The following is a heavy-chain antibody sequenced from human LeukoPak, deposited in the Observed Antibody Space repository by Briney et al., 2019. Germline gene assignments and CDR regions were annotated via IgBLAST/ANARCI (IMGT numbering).Heavy chain of an antibody. CDR2: IKEDGTEK. V-gene: IGHV3-7*03. D-gene: IGHD4/OR15-4a*01. CDR1: GGSISSSSYY. CDR3: ALNYGANLRPPFDA. Sequence: ETLSLTCTVSGGSISSSSYYWGWIRQPPGKGLEWVANIKEDGTEKNLVDSEKGRFTISRDNSRNTLFLEMSSLRAEDTAIYYCALNYGANLRPPFDAWGPGTLVTVSS. J-gene: IGHJ4*02.